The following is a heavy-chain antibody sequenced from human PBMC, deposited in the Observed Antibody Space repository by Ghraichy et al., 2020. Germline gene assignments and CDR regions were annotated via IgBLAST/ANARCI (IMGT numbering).Heavy chain of an antibody. CDR2: IRYDGSNK. V-gene: IGHV3-30*02. CDR3: AKDGGEGGWYSEYFQH. CDR1: GFTFSSYG. J-gene: IGHJ1*01. D-gene: IGHD6-19*01. Sequence: GGSLRLSCAASGFTFSSYGMHWVRQAPGKGLEWVAFIRYDGSNKYYADSVKGRFTISRDNSKNTLYLQMNSLRAEDTAVYYCAKDGGEGGWYSEYFQHWGQGTLVTVSS.